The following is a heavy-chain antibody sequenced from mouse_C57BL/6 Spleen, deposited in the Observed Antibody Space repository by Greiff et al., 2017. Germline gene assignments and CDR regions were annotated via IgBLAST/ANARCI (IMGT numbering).Heavy chain of an antibody. CDR2: IWSGGST. CDR3: ARNRGVVAHWYFDV. Sequence: VQRVESGPGLVQPSQSLSITCTVSGFSLTSYGVHWVRQSPGKGLEWLGVIWSGGSTDYNAAFISRLSISKDNSKSQVFFKMNSLQADDTAIYYCARNRGVVAHWYFDVWGTGTTVTVSS. D-gene: IGHD1-1*01. V-gene: IGHV2-2*01. J-gene: IGHJ1*03. CDR1: GFSLTSYG.